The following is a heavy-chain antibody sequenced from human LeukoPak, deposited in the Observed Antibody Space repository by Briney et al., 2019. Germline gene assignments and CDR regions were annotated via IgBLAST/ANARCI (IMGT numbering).Heavy chain of an antibody. CDR1: GFTFSSYS. J-gene: IGHJ6*02. V-gene: IGHV3-21*01. D-gene: IGHD6-19*01. CDR3: ARDQYSSGWYKSSYYYYGMDV. CDR2: ISSSSSYI. Sequence: AGGSLRLSCAASGFTFSSYSMNWVRQAPGKGLEWVSSISSSSSYIYYADSVKGRFTISRDNAKNSLYLQMNSLRAEDTAVYYCARDQYSSGWYKSSYYYYGMDVWGQGTTVTVSS.